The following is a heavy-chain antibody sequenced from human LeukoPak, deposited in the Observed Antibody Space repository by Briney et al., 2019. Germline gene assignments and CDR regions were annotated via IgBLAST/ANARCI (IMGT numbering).Heavy chain of an antibody. J-gene: IGHJ6*02. CDR3: ARHSPIYGDYGMDV. D-gene: IGHD4-17*01. Sequence: PGGSLRLSCAASGFSVSSTFMSLVRPAPGEGLGWGSVIYSGGTTYYADAVKGRFTISSDNSTNTLYVQLSSLRAEDTAVYYCARHSPIYGDYGMDVWGQGTTVTVSS. CDR2: IYSGGTT. CDR1: GFSVSSTF. V-gene: IGHV3-53*01.